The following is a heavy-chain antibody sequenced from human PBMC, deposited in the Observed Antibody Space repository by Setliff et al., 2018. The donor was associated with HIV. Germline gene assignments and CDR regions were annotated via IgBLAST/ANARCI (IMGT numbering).Heavy chain of an antibody. D-gene: IGHD3-10*01. V-gene: IGHV4-59*08. CDR3: SRHGTYYHLFDY. CDR2: MFHNGTS. CDR1: WESKINHD. Sequence: KTSETLSLTCSVSWESKINHDWGWIRQSPGRGLEWIGSMFHNGTSLYNPSLRSRVTISVDPSKNQFSLRLRSVTAADTSLYFCSRHGTYYHLFDYWGQGSPVTV. J-gene: IGHJ4*02.